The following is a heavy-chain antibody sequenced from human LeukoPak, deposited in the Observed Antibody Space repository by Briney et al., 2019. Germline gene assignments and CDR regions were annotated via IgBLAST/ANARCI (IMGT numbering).Heavy chain of an antibody. D-gene: IGHD1-26*01. J-gene: IGHJ6*03. CDR1: GYNFPRYW. Sequence: GESLKISCKGSGYNFPRYWIGWVRQMPGKGLEWMGIIYPGDSDTRYSPSFQGQVTISADKSISTAYLQWSSLKASDTAMYYCARHKGATTSYYYYMDVWGKGTTVTVSS. CDR2: IYPGDSDT. CDR3: ARHKGATTSYYYYMDV. V-gene: IGHV5-51*01.